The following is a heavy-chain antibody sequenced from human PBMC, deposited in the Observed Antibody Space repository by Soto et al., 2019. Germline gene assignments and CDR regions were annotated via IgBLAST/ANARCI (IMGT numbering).Heavy chain of an antibody. D-gene: IGHD6-25*01. J-gene: IGHJ4*02. CDR3: ATSSGALAASFPYYFDY. CDR1: GFRFNDYY. Sequence: GGSLILSCAAAGFRFNDYYMTWIRQAPGKGLEWVSYISSGSSTIYYARSVKGRFTISRDNAKNSLYLQMNSLRAEDTAVYYCATSSGALAASFPYYFDYWGQGTLVTVSS. V-gene: IGHV3-11*01. CDR2: ISSGSSTI.